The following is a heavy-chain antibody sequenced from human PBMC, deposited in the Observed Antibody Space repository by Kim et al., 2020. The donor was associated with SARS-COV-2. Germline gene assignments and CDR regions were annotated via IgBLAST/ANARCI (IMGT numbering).Heavy chain of an antibody. CDR3: ARAPWYSSSSGNWFDP. J-gene: IGHJ5*02. D-gene: IGHD6-6*01. V-gene: IGHV4-59*01. Sequence: SLKSRVTISVDPSKNQFSLKLSSVTAADTAVYYCARAPWYSSSSGNWFDPWGQGTLVTVSS.